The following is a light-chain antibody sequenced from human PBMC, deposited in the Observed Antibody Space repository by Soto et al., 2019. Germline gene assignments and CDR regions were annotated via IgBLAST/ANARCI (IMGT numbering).Light chain of an antibody. CDR3: SSYSISAGLVV. CDR1: SSDTSEFFS. J-gene: IGLJ2*01. CDR2: KVA. Sequence: QSALTQPASVSGSPGQSITISCTGTSSDTSEFFSVSWYQQLSSQAPKVIIYKVAKRPSGIFSRFSGSKSDTTASLPISGLQAEDEGDYYCSSYSISAGLVVFGGGTKVTVL. V-gene: IGLV2-14*01.